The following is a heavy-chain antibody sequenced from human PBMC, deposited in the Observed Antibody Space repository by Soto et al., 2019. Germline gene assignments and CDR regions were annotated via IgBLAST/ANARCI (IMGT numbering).Heavy chain of an antibody. D-gene: IGHD3-10*01. J-gene: IGHJ5*01. Sequence: PGGSLRLSCAASGFTFSTYWMYWVRQAPGKGLVWVSRINTDGSSTNYADSVKGRFTISRDNAKNTLYLQMNSLRAEDTAVYYCARSNSGIFDFWGRGTLVTVSS. CDR1: GFTFSTYW. V-gene: IGHV3-74*01. CDR2: INTDGSST. CDR3: ARSNSGIFDF.